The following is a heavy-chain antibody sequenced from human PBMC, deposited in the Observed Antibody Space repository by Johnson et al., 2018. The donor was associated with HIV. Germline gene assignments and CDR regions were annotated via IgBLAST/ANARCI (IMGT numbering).Heavy chain of an antibody. CDR3: ARGGLTNCYDSSGYPDAFDI. V-gene: IGHV3-30-3*01. CDR1: GFTFSSYA. CDR2: ISYDGSNK. D-gene: IGHD3-22*01. J-gene: IGHJ3*02. Sequence: QVQLVESGGGVVQPGRSLRLSCAASGFTFSSYAMHWVRQAPGKGLEWVAVISYDGSNKYYADFVKGRFTISRDNSKNTLYLQMNGLRAEDTAVYYCARGGLTNCYDSSGYPDAFDIWGQGTMVTVSS.